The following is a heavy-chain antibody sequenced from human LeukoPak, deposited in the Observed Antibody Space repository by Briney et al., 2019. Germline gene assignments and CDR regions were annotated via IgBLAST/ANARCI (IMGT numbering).Heavy chain of an antibody. CDR2: INPNSGGT. V-gene: IGHV1-2*06. CDR1: GYTFTGYY. D-gene: IGHD2-21*02. Sequence: ASVKVSCKASGYTFTGYYMHWVRQAPGQGLEWMGRINPNSGGTNYAQKFQGRVTMTRDTSISTAYMELSRLRSEDTAVYYCAREPLSAMVVTPYDAFDIWGQGTMVTVSS. CDR3: AREPLSAMVVTPYDAFDI. J-gene: IGHJ3*02.